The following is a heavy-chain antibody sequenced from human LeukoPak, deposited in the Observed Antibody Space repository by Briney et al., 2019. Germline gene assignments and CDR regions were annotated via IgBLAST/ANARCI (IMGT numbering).Heavy chain of an antibody. D-gene: IGHD2-2*02. CDR2: ISRSTSAI. CDR3: ARYTAYAFDI. V-gene: IGHV3-48*02. J-gene: IGHJ3*02. CDR1: GFTFSSYA. Sequence: GGSLRLSCAASGFTFSSYAMSWVRQAPGKGLEWISYISRSTSAIYYADSVKGRFTISRDSANNSLYLQMSSLRDDDTALYYCARYTAYAFDIRGQGTMVTVSS.